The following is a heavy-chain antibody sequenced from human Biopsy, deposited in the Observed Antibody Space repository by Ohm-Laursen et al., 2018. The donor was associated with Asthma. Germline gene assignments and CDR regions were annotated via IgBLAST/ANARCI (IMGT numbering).Heavy chain of an antibody. CDR2: IKHDGSEK. Sequence: SLRLSCAASGFTFGDYCMSWVRQVPGQGLEWVANIKHDGSEKNHVDSLKGRFTISRDNAKNLLFLQMNSLRAEDTAVYYCARTFPFWSPYHAAHYQLWGQGTLVTVSS. CDR1: GFTFGDYC. CDR3: ARTFPFWSPYHAAHYQL. J-gene: IGHJ1*01. D-gene: IGHD3-3*01. V-gene: IGHV3-7*01.